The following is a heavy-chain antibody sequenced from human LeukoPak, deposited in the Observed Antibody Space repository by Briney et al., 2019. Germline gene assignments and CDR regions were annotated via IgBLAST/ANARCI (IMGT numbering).Heavy chain of an antibody. CDR2: IIPIFGTA. V-gene: IGHV1-69*13. CDR3: ARDLGLEYSYYGMDV. CDR1: GGTFSSYA. D-gene: IGHD3-16*01. Sequence: ASVTVSCKASGGTFSSYAISWVRQAPGQGLEWMGGIIPIFGTANYAQKFQGRVTITADESMSTAYMELSSLRSEDTAVYYCARDLGLEYSYYGMDVWGQGTTVTVSS. J-gene: IGHJ6*02.